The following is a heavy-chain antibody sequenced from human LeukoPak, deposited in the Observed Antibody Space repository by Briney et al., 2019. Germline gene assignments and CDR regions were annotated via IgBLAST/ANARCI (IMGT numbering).Heavy chain of an antibody. CDR3: ARGHYYDSSWWDY. Sequence: GASVKVSCKASGYTFTSYDINWVRQATGQGLEWTGWMNPNSGNTGYAQKFQGRVTMTRNTSISTAYMELSSMRSEDTAVYYCARGHYYDSSWWDYWGQGTLVTVSS. CDR2: MNPNSGNT. D-gene: IGHD3-22*01. CDR1: GYTFTSYD. J-gene: IGHJ4*02. V-gene: IGHV1-8*01.